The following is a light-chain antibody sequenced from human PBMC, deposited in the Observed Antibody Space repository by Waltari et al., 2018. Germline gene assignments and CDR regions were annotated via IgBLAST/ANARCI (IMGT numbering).Light chain of an antibody. CDR1: SSAGGGFDF. V-gene: IGLV2-8*01. CDR2: EVS. J-gene: IGLJ2*01. Sequence: QSALTQPPSASGSPGQSATISCTGTSSAGGGFDFVPWYQQHPGKVPRPMIYEVSKRPSGVPDRFSGSKSGNTASLTVSGLQVEDEADYYCSSFAGSSQMLFGGGTKLTVL. CDR3: SSFAGSSQML.